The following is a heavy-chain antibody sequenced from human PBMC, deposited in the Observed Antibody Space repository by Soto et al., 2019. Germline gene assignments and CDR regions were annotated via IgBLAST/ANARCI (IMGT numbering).Heavy chain of an antibody. D-gene: IGHD2-2*01. Sequence: QVQLVQSGAEVKKPGSSVKVSCKASGGTFSSYAISWVRQAPGQGLEWMGGSIPIFGTVNYAQKFQGRVTITADESRSKAYMELSSVRSEDTAVYYCARHDCISSSCYYYYYYGMDVWGQGTTVTVSS. CDR3: ARHDCISSSCYYYYYYGMDV. CDR1: GGTFSSYA. J-gene: IGHJ6*02. CDR2: SIPIFGTV. V-gene: IGHV1-69*12.